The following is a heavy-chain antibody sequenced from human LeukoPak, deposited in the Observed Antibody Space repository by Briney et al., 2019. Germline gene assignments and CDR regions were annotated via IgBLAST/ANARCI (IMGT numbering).Heavy chain of an antibody. Sequence: GGSLRLSCAASGFTFSRYWMSWVRQAPGRGLEWVANIKHDGSQKYYVDSVKGRITISRDNAKNSLYLQMNSLTAEDTAVYFCARGDYDSSGYYEVWGQGTLVTVSS. CDR3: ARGDYDSSGYYEV. J-gene: IGHJ4*02. CDR1: GFTFSRYW. CDR2: IKHDGSQK. D-gene: IGHD3-22*01. V-gene: IGHV3-7*03.